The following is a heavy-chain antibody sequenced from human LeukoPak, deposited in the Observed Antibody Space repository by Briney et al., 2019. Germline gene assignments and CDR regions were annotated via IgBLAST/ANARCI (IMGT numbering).Heavy chain of an antibody. Sequence: GGSLRLSCATSGFTFSSYAMSWVRQAPGKGLEWVSAISGSGGSTYYADSVKGRFTISRDNSKNTLYLQMNSLRAEDTAVYYCAKAPHIAVAGTAFDYWGQGTLVTVSS. V-gene: IGHV3-23*01. J-gene: IGHJ4*02. CDR2: ISGSGGST. CDR3: AKAPHIAVAGTAFDY. CDR1: GFTFSSYA. D-gene: IGHD6-19*01.